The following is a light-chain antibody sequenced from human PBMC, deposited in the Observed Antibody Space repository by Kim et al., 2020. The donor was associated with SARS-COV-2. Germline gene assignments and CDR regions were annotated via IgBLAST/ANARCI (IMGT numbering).Light chain of an antibody. Sequence: PGERPPPPRRARSGVRRYLAWYQPKPVQAPRLLIYDASNRATGIPSRFSGSGSGTDFTLTISSLEPEDFAVYYCQQRSNWPPITFGQGTRLEIK. CDR3: QQRSNWPPIT. V-gene: IGKV3-11*01. CDR2: DAS. CDR1: SGVRRY. J-gene: IGKJ5*01.